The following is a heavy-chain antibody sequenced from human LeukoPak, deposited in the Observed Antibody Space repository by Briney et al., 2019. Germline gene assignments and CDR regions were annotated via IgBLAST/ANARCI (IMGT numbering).Heavy chain of an antibody. D-gene: IGHD1-1*01. CDR2: INPSGGST. Sequence: ASVKVSCKASGYTFTSYYMHWVRQAPGQGLEWMGIINPSGGSTSYAQKFQGRVTMTRDTSKSQFSLKLSSVTAADTAVYYRARLTRRSGNYFDYWGQGTLVTVSS. V-gene: IGHV1-46*01. CDR3: ARLTRRSGNYFDY. CDR1: GYTFTSYY. J-gene: IGHJ4*02.